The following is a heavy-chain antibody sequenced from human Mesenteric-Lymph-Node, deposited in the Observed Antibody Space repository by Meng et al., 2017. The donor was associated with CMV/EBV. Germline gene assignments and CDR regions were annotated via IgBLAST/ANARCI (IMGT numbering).Heavy chain of an antibody. CDR3: ARGYCSGGSCYSTGYYYGMDV. CDR2: IYYSGST. V-gene: IGHV4-31*02. D-gene: IGHD2-15*01. CDR1: GYY. Sequence: GYYWSWIRQHPGKGLEWIGYIYYSGSTYYNPYLKSRVTISVDTSKNQFSLKLSSVTAADTAVYYCARGYCSGGSCYSTGYYYGMDVWGQGTTVTVSS. J-gene: IGHJ6*02.